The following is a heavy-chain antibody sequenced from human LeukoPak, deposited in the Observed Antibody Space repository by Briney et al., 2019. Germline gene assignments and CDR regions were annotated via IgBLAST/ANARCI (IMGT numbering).Heavy chain of an antibody. CDR1: GFTFINYA. D-gene: IGHD2-2*02. J-gene: IGHJ4*02. CDR3: AKDRNIVVVPAAIPH. Sequence: AGGSLRLSCAASGFTFINYAMNWVRQAPGKGLEWVSSISGGGGSTYYGDSVKGRFTISRDNSKNTLYLQMNSLRVEDTAVYYCAKDRNIVVVPAAIPHWGQGTLVTVSS. CDR2: ISGGGGST. V-gene: IGHV3-23*01.